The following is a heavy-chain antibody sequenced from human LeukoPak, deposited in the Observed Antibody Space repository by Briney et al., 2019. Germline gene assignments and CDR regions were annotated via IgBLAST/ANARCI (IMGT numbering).Heavy chain of an antibody. D-gene: IGHD6-13*01. CDR2: IRQDGSEK. V-gene: IGHV3-7*01. CDR1: GFGVSGYW. J-gene: IGHJ4*02. CDR3: AREWQGGIAAAGTRIEGDY. Sequence: PGGSWRPSCAVSGFGVSGYWITWVRKAPGKGLEGVANIRQDGSEKNYVDSVKGRFTISRDNAENSLFLQMNSLRVEDTAVYYCAREWQGGIAAAGTRIEGDYWGQGTLVAVSS.